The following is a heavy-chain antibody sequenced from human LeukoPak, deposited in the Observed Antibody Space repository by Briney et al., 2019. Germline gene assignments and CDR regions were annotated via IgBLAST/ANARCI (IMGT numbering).Heavy chain of an antibody. Sequence: GGSLRLSCAASGFTFSSYAMHWVRQAPGKGLEWVAVISYDGSNKYYADSVKGRFTISRDNSKNTLYLQMNSLRAEDTAVCYCARESGIAAAGLDYWGQGTLVTVSS. J-gene: IGHJ4*02. V-gene: IGHV3-30-3*01. CDR3: ARESGIAAAGLDY. D-gene: IGHD6-13*01. CDR1: GFTFSSYA. CDR2: ISYDGSNK.